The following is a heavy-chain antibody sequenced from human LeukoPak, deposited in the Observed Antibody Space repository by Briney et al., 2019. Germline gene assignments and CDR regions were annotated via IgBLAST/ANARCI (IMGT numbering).Heavy chain of an antibody. V-gene: IGHV1-46*01. CDR1: GYTFTSYY. D-gene: IGHD6-19*01. CDR3: ARDRSQYYFDY. J-gene: IGHJ4*02. Sequence: ASVKVSCKASGYTFTSYYMHWVRQAPGQGLEWMGIIIPSGGSTSYAQKFQGRVTMTRDTSTSTVYMELSSLRSEDTAVYYCARDRSQYYFDYWGQGTLVTVSS. CDR2: IIPSGGST.